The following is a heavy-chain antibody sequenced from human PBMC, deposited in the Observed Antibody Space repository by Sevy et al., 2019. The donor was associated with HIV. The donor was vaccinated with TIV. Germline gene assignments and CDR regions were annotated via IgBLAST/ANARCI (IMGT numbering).Heavy chain of an antibody. Sequence: GGSLRLSCAASGFTFSSYDMHWVRQAPGKGLEWVAVISYDGRGKHYADSVKGRFTISRDNAKNTLYLQMNSLRVEDSAVFYCAAVALTFGGNPYENHHFKDVWGRGTRVTVSS. J-gene: IGHJ6*03. CDR3: AAVALTFGGNPYENHHFKDV. CDR2: ISYDGRGK. V-gene: IGHV3-30*03. D-gene: IGHD3-16*01. CDR1: GFTFSSYD.